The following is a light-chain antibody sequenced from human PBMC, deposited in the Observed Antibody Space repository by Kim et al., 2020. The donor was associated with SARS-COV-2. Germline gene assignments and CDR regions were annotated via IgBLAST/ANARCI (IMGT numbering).Light chain of an antibody. V-gene: IGLV2-11*01. J-gene: IGLJ3*02. CDR2: DVN. CDR3: SSYAGTYSWV. Sequence: GQSVTVPCTGTSSDVGGYNYVSWYQQHPGKAPKAMIYDVNKRPSGVPDRCSGAKSGNTASLTISGLQAEDEADYYCSSYAGTYSWVFGGGTQLTVL. CDR1: SSDVGGYNY.